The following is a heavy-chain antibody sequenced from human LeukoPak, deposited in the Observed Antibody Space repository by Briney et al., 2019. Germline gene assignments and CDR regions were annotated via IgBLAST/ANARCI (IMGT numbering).Heavy chain of an antibody. V-gene: IGHV1-69*04. D-gene: IGHD5-24*01. CDR2: IIPILGIA. Sequence: GASVKVSCKASGGTFSSYAISWVRQAPGQGLEWMGRIIPILGIANYAQKFQGRVTITADKSTSTAYMELSSLRSEDTAVYYCARDPDGYNYGYFDYWGQGTLVTVSS. J-gene: IGHJ4*02. CDR3: ARDPDGYNYGYFDY. CDR1: GGTFSSYA.